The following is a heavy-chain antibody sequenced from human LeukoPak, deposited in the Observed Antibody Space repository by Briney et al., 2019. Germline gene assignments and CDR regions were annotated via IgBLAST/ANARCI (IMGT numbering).Heavy chain of an antibody. CDR2: IYYSGST. CDR1: GGSISSSSYY. V-gene: IGHV4-39*07. CDR3: ARDDYYDSSGYYLDAFDI. J-gene: IGHJ3*02. D-gene: IGHD3-22*01. Sequence: SETLSLTCTVSGGSISSSSYYWGWIRQPPGKGLEWIGSIYYSGSTNYNPSLKSRVTMSVDTSKNQFSLKLSSVTAADAAVYYCARDDYYDSSGYYLDAFDIWGQGTMVTVSS.